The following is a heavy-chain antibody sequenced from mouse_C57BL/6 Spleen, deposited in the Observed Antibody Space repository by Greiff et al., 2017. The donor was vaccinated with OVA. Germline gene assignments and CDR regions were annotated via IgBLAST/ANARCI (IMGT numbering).Heavy chain of an antibody. CDR2: INPSNGGT. CDR1: GYTFTSYW. J-gene: IGHJ4*01. Sequence: QVQLQQPGTELVKPGASVKLSCKASGYTFTSYWMHWVKQRPGQGLEWIGNINPSNGGTNYNEKFKSKATLTVDKASSTAYMQLSSLTSEDSAVDYCARWRNDGGYYAMDYWGQGTSVTVSS. D-gene: IGHD2-1*01. CDR3: ARWRNDGGYYAMDY. V-gene: IGHV1-53*01.